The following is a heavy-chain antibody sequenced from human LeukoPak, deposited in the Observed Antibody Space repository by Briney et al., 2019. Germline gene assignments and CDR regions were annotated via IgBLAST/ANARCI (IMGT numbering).Heavy chain of an antibody. CDR2: IDPNSGST. D-gene: IGHD3-9*01. Sequence: GASVKVSCKAYGYTFTDYYMHWVRQAPGQGLEWMGWIDPNSGSTNYAQKFQGRVTMTRDTSISASYMELSRLRSDDTAVYYCASGTDILTGYTDAFDIWGQGTMVTVSS. CDR1: GYTFTDYY. CDR3: ASGTDILTGYTDAFDI. J-gene: IGHJ3*02. V-gene: IGHV1-2*02.